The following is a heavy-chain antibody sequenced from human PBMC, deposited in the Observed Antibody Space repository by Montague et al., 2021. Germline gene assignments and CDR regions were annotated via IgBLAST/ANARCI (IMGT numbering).Heavy chain of an antibody. CDR3: ARRLGIRAPFDY. CDR1: GGSISEFY. V-gene: IGHV4-59*08. J-gene: IGHJ4*02. CDR2: IYDSGTT. D-gene: IGHD7-27*01. Sequence: SETLSLTCTVTGGSISEFYWSWIRQSPEEGLEWIGYIYDSGTTNYNPSLKSRVTISADTSMNQFSLNLRSVTAADTAVYFCARRLGIRAPFDYWGQGTLVTVSS.